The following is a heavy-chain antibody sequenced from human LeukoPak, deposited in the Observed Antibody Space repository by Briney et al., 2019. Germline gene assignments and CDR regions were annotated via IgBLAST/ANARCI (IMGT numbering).Heavy chain of an antibody. J-gene: IGHJ3*02. D-gene: IGHD4-17*01. V-gene: IGHV4-39*07. CDR2: IYYSGST. Sequence: SETLSLTCTVSGGSISSSSYYWGWIRQPPGKGLEWIGSIYYSGSTYYNPSLKSRVTISLATSKNQFSLKLSSMTAADTAVYYCARSHSPTVTDAFDIWGQGTMVTVSS. CDR3: ARSHSPTVTDAFDI. CDR1: GGSISSSSYY.